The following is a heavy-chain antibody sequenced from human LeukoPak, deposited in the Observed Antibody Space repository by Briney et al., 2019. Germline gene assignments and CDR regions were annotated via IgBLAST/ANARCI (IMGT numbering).Heavy chain of an antibody. CDR1: GGSISSYY. J-gene: IGHJ5*02. CDR2: IHYSGST. V-gene: IGHV4-59*08. CDR3: ARLEGYYGSGSTNWFDP. Sequence: SETLSLTCTVSGGSISSYYWSWIRQPPGKGLEWIGYIHYSGSTNYNPSVKSQVTISVDTSKNQFSLRLSSVTAADTAVYYCARLEGYYGSGSTNWFDPWGQGTLVTVSS. D-gene: IGHD3-10*01.